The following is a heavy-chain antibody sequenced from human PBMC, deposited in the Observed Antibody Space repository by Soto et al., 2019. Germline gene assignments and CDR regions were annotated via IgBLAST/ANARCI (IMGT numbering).Heavy chain of an antibody. CDR2: INPSGGST. V-gene: IGHV1-46*01. CDR3: ANGRGYVGWFDP. J-gene: IGHJ5*02. D-gene: IGHD5-12*01. CDR1: GYTFTSYY. Sequence: QVQLVQSGAEVKKPGASVKVSCKASGYTFTSYYMHWVRQAPGQGLEWMGIINPSGGSTSYAQKFQGRVTMTGDTSTSAVYMELSGMRAEDTAVYYCANGRGYVGWFDPWGQGTLVTVSS.